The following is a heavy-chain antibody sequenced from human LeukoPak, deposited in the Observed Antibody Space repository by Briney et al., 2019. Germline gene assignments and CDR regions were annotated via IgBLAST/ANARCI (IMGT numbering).Heavy chain of an antibody. V-gene: IGHV3-30-3*02. CDR3: AKLMGDCFDY. Sequence: GGSLRLSCAASGFTFSSYAMHWVRQAPGKGLEWVAVISYDGSNKYYADSVKGRFTISRDNSKNTLYLQMNSLRAEDTAVYYCAKLMGDCFDYWGQGTLVTVSS. CDR1: GFTFSSYA. D-gene: IGHD5-24*01. J-gene: IGHJ4*02. CDR2: ISYDGSNK.